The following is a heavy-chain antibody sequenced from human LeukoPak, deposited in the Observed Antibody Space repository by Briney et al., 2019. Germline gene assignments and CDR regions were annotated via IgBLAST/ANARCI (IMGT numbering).Heavy chain of an antibody. CDR1: GYTLTELS. J-gene: IGHJ4*02. D-gene: IGHD3-22*01. V-gene: IGHV1-24*01. CDR3: ATTYYYDSSGYYFDY. CDR2: FDPEDGET. Sequence: GASVKVSCKVSGYTLTELSMHWVRQAPGKGLEWMGGFDPEDGETIYAQKFQGRVTMTEDTSTDTAYMELSSLRSEDTAVYHCATTYYYDSSGYYFDYWGQGTLVTVSS.